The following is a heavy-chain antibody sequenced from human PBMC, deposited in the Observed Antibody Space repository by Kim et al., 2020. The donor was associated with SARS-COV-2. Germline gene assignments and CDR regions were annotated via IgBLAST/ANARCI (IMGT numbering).Heavy chain of an antibody. CDR1: GYTFTSYA. CDR2: INTNTGNP. J-gene: IGHJ2*01. V-gene: IGHV7-4-1*02. CDR3: ARGPNPLXXYYDFWSGYSVALXXXXXL. D-gene: IGHD3-3*01. Sequence: ASVKVSCKASGYTFTSYAMNWVRQAPGQGLEWMGWINTNTGNPTYAQGFTGRFXXXXXXSVSTAYLQISSLKAEDTAVYYCARGPNPLXXYYDFWSGYSVALXXXXXLWGRGXXVTVSS.